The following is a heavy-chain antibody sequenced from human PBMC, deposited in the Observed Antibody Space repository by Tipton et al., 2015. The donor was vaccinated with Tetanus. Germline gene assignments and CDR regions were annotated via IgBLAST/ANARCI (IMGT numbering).Heavy chain of an antibody. CDR2: IYYTGNT. V-gene: IGHV4-31*03. CDR3: ARRLIQNWFDP. J-gene: IGHJ5*02. D-gene: IGHD2-8*01. CDR1: DESISSSSYY. Sequence: TLSLTCTVSDESISSSSYYWGWIRHHPERGLEWLGYIYYTGNTYYNPSLKSRVTISVDTSKDQFSLKLTSVTAADTAVYYCARRLIQNWFDPWGQGTLVTVSS.